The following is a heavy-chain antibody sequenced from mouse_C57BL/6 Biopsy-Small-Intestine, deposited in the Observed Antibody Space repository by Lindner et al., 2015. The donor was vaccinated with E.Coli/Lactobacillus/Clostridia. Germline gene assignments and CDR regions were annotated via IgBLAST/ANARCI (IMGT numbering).Heavy chain of an antibody. J-gene: IGHJ3*01. V-gene: IGHV1S135*01. CDR3: ARNSFAY. CDR2: IDPYNGAT. Sequence: VQLQESGPELVKPGASLKMSCKASGYSFTGYNIHWVKQSHGKSLEWIGFIDPYNGATSYNQKFKGKATLTVDKSSSTAYMQLNSLTSEDSAVYYCARNSFAYWGQGTLVTVSA. CDR1: GYSFTGYN.